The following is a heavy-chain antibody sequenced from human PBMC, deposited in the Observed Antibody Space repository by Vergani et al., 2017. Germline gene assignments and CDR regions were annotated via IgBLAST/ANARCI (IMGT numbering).Heavy chain of an antibody. V-gene: IGHV3-30*02. CDR2: IRYDERNK. CDR1: GYTFSDYG. Sequence: QVQLVESGGGVVQPGGSVRLSCAASGYTFSDYGMHSVRQALGKGLEWVTFIRYDERNKYYADSVKGRFTISRDNSNSALYLQMNSLRAEDTAVYYCAKDTSDYGDFGYIDYWGQGTRVIVSS. CDR3: AKDTSDYGDFGYIDY. D-gene: IGHD4-17*01. J-gene: IGHJ4*02.